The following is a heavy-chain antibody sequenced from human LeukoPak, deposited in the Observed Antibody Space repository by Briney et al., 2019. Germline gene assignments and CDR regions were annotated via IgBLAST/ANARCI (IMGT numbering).Heavy chain of an antibody. V-gene: IGHV4-59*01. J-gene: IGHJ5*02. D-gene: IGHD1-7*01. CDR3: ARGPQYNWNYVGWFDP. Sequence: SETLSLTCTGSGGSISSYYWSWIRQPPGKGLEWIGYIYYSGSTNYNPSLKSRVTISVDTSKNQFSLKLSSVTAADTAVYYCARGPQYNWNYVGWFDPWGQGTLVTVSS. CDR1: GGSISSYY. CDR2: IYYSGST.